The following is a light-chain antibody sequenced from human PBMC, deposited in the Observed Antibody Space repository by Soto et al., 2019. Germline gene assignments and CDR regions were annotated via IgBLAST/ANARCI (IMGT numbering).Light chain of an antibody. CDR3: QEYYSWPECT. CDR2: GAS. V-gene: IGKV3-15*01. J-gene: IGKJ2*02. Sequence: EIVMTQSPATLSVSPGGRATLSCRASQTVINNLAWYQQKPYQAPRLLIYGASTRATGIPARFSGSGSGTEFTLTIGSLQSEDSAVYYCQEYYSWPECTFGQGTKLEIK. CDR1: QTVINN.